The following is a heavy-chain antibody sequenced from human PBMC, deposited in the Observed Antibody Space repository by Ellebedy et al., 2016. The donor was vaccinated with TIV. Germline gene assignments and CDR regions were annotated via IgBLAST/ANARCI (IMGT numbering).Heavy chain of an antibody. CDR1: GGSFSGYY. D-gene: IGHD3-10*01. V-gene: IGHV4-34*01. Sequence: MPSETLSLTCAVYGGSFSGYYWSWIRQPPGKGLEWIGEINHSGSTNYNPSLKSRVTVSVDTSKNQFSLKLSSVTAADTAVYYCARGRRGYGSGSYYNPWFDYWGQGTLVTVSS. CDR3: ARGRRGYGSGSYYNPWFDY. J-gene: IGHJ4*02. CDR2: INHSGST.